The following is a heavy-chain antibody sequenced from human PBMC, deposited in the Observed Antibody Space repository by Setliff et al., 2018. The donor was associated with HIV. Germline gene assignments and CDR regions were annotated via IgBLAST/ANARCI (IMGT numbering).Heavy chain of an antibody. CDR1: GDSISTNSPY. V-gene: IGHV4-39*07. D-gene: IGHD5-18*01. CDR2: FSYSGST. J-gene: IGHJ6*03. CDR3: ARDGYTNGYGYYYFYMDV. Sequence: PSETLSLTCTVSGDSISTNSPYWGWIRQPPGKGLEWIGSFSYSGSTYYNPSTKSRVTVSVDTSKNQFSLKLSSVTAADTAVYFCARDGYTNGYGYYYFYMDVWGKGTTVTVSS.